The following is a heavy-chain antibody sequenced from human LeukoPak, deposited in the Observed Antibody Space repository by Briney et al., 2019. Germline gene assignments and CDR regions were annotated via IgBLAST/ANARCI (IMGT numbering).Heavy chain of an antibody. V-gene: IGHV1-69*13. D-gene: IGHD2-21*02. Sequence: SVKVSCTASGGTFSSYAISWVRQAPGQGLEWMGGIIPIFGTANYAQKFQGRVTITADESTSTAYMELSSLRSEDTAVYYCARTPGGTVVTGYPDYYYGMDVWGQGTTVTVSS. CDR2: IIPIFGTA. CDR3: ARTPGGTVVTGYPDYYYGMDV. J-gene: IGHJ6*02. CDR1: GGTFSSYA.